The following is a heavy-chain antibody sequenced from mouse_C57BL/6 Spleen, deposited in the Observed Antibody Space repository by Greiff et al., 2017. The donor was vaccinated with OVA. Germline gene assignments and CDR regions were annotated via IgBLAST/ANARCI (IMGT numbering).Heavy chain of an antibody. D-gene: IGHD2-4*01. Sequence: QVQLQQSGAELVRPGTSVKVSCKASGYAFTNYLIEWVKQRPGQGLEWIGVINPGSGGTNYNEKFKGKATLTADKSSSTAYMQLSSLTSEDSAVYFCARGPLYYYYDGYYFDYWGQGTTLTVSS. CDR1: GYAFTNYL. CDR3: ARGPLYYYYDGYYFDY. V-gene: IGHV1-54*01. J-gene: IGHJ2*01. CDR2: INPGSGGT.